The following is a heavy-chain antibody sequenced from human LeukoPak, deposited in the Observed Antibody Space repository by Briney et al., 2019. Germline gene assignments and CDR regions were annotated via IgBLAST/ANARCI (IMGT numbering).Heavy chain of an antibody. D-gene: IGHD5-18*01. CDR2: IIPIFGTA. V-gene: IGHV1-69*13. J-gene: IGHJ4*02. Sequence: SVKVSCKASGGTFSSYAISWVRQAPGQGLEWMGGIIPIFGTANYAQKSQGRVTITADESTSTAYMELSSLRSEDTAVYYCARERGYSYGTIDYWGQGTLVTVSS. CDR1: GGTFSSYA. CDR3: ARERGYSYGTIDY.